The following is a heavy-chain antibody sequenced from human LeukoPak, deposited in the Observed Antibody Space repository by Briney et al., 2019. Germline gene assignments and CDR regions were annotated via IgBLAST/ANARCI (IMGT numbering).Heavy chain of an antibody. CDR3: ARAAYSSTWYSRYFDL. CDR2: IGTAGEI. CDR1: GFTFSSYD. Sequence: PGGSLRLSCAASGFTFSSYDIHWVRQATGKGLEWVSGIGTAGEIYYPGSVKGGFTISRENAKNSLYLQMNSLRAGDTAVYYCARAAYSSTWYSRYFDLWGRGTLVTVSS. J-gene: IGHJ2*01. D-gene: IGHD6-13*01. V-gene: IGHV3-13*01.